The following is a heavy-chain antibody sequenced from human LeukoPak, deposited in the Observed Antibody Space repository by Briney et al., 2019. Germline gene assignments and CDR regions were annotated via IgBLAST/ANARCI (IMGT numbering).Heavy chain of an antibody. CDR2: IRSKANSYAT. J-gene: IGHJ4*02. D-gene: IGHD2-15*01. Sequence: GGSLRLSCAASGSTFSGSAMHWVRQASGKGLEWVGRIRSKANSYATAYAASVKGRFTASRDDSKNTAYLQMNSLKTEDTAVYYCTKRLCSGGSCYFDYWGQGTLVTVSS. CDR1: GSTFSGSA. V-gene: IGHV3-73*01. CDR3: TKRLCSGGSCYFDY.